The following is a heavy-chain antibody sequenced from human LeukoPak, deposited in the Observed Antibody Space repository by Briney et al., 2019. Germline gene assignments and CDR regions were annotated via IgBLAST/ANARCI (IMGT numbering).Heavy chain of an antibody. V-gene: IGHV4-34*01. CDR1: GGSFSGYC. CDR2: IDHSGST. Sequence: SETLSLTCAVYGGSFSGYCWSWIRQPPGKGLEWIGEIDHSGSTNYNPSLKSRVTISVDTSKNQFSLKLSSVTAADTAVYYCARGLVAAAGTLLYYYYGMDVWGQGTTVTVSS. D-gene: IGHD6-13*01. CDR3: ARGLVAAAGTLLYYYYGMDV. J-gene: IGHJ6*02.